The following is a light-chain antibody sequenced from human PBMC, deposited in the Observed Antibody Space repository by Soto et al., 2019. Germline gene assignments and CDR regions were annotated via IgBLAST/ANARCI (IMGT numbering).Light chain of an antibody. Sequence: SVLAQPRSVSGSPGQSVTISCTGTSSDVGGYNYVSWYQQHPGKAPKVMIYDVSKRPSGVPDRFSGSKSGNTASLTISGPQAGDEADYYCCSYAGTYTFEVFGTGTKV. J-gene: IGLJ1*01. CDR1: SSDVGGYNY. V-gene: IGLV2-11*01. CDR3: CSYAGTYTFEV. CDR2: DVS.